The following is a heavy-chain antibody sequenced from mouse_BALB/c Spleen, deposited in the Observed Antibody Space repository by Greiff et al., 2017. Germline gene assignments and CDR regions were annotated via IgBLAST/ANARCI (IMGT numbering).Heavy chain of an antibody. J-gene: IGHJ4*01. CDR3: ASWALYAMDY. Sequence: VQLQQSGAELVRPGSSVKISCKASGYAFSSYWMNWVKQRPGQGLEWIGQIYPGDGDTNYNGKFKGKATLTADKSSSTAYMQLSSLTSEDSAVYFCASWALYAMDYWGQGTSVTVSS. CDR2: IYPGDGDT. CDR1: GYAFSSYW. V-gene: IGHV1-80*01. D-gene: IGHD4-1*01.